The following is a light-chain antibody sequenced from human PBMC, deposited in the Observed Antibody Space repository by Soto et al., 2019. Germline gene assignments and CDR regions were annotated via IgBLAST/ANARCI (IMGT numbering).Light chain of an antibody. CDR1: QSLLHSNGYNY. V-gene: IGKV2-28*01. CDR2: LGS. J-gene: IGKJ3*01. Sequence: DIVMTQSPLSLPVTPGEPASISCRSSQSLLHSNGYNYLDWYLQKPGQSPQLLIYLGSNRASGVPDRFRGRVSGTVFTMNTSRVETADVGAHSYLQALQPPEGFTFGPGTKVDIK. CDR3: LQALQPPEGFT.